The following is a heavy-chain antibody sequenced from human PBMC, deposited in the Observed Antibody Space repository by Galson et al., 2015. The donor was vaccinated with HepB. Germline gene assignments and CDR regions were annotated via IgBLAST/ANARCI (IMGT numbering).Heavy chain of an antibody. CDR3: ARDFYCTRASCYVMGDSYYGLDV. Sequence: SVKVSCKASGGTFSNYTISWVRQAPGQGLEWMGRIIPLVGITNIAQKLQGRVTVTADKSTGTAYMELRSLRSEDTAVYYCARDFYCTRASCYVMGDSYYGLDVWGQGATVTVSS. CDR2: IIPLVGIT. D-gene: IGHD2-15*01. V-gene: IGHV1-69*04. J-gene: IGHJ6*02. CDR1: GGTFSNYT.